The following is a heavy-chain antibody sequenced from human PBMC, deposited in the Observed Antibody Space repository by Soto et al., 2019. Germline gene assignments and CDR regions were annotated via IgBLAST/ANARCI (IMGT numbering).Heavy chain of an antibody. J-gene: IGHJ4*02. Sequence: GGSLRLSCAASGFTFSSYAMSCVRQAPGKGLEWDSAISGSGGITYYADSVKGRFTISRDNSKNTLYVQMNSLRAEDTAVYYCAKPNLYCSSTSCYDYWGQGTLVTVS. V-gene: IGHV3-23*01. CDR1: GFTFSSYA. CDR2: ISGSGGIT. CDR3: AKPNLYCSSTSCYDY. D-gene: IGHD2-2*01.